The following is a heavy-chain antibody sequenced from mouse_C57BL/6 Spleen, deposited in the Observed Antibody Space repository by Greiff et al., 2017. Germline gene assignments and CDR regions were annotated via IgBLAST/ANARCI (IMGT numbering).Heavy chain of an antibody. CDR3: ARLDDYDGVDY. Sequence: VQLQQPGAELVKPGASVKLSCKASGYTFTSYWTHWVKQRPGQGLEWIGMIHPNSGSTNYNEKFKSKATLTVDKSSSTAYMQLSSLTSEDSAVYYCARLDDYDGVDYWGQGTTLTVSS. J-gene: IGHJ2*01. V-gene: IGHV1-64*01. CDR1: GYTFTSYW. D-gene: IGHD2-4*01. CDR2: IHPNSGST.